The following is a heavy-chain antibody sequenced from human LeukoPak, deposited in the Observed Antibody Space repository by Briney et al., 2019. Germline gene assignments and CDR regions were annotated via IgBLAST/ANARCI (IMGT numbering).Heavy chain of an antibody. D-gene: IGHD2-15*01. CDR3: ARLKYCSGGSCYSPFDY. J-gene: IGHJ4*02. CDR1: GGSFSGYY. V-gene: IGHV4-34*01. Sequence: SETLSLTYAVYGGSFSGYYWSWIRQPPGKGLEWIGEINHSGSTNYNPSLKSRVTISVDTSKNQFSLKLSSVTAADTAVYYCARLKYCSGGSCYSPFDYWGQGTLVTVSS. CDR2: INHSGST.